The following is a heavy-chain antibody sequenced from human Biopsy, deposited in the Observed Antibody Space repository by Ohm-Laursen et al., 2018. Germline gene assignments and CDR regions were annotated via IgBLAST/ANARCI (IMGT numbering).Heavy chain of an antibody. J-gene: IGHJ1*01. CDR2: NIPILGTG. D-gene: IGHD3-9*01. Sequence: ASVKVSCKAPEGTFSNYGVNWVRQAPGQGLEWLGGNIPILGTGNYAQKFQDRVTVATNTSTSTATMELRSLRSDDTAVYYCATKLTGYFHHWGQGTLVIVSS. CDR3: ATKLTGYFHH. CDR1: EGTFSNYG. V-gene: IGHV1-69*05.